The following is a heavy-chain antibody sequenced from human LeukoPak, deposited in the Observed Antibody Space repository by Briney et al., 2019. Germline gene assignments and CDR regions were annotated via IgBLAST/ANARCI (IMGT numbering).Heavy chain of an antibody. Sequence: ASVKVSCKASGYTFTGYYMHWVRQAPGQGLEWMGCINPNSGGTNYAQKFQGRVTMTRDTSISTAYMELSRLRSDDTAVYYCARDVRYCSGGSCYPTGYFDYWGQGTLVTVSS. CDR2: INPNSGGT. CDR1: GYTFTGYY. V-gene: IGHV1-2*02. CDR3: ARDVRYCSGGSCYPTGYFDY. J-gene: IGHJ4*02. D-gene: IGHD2-15*01.